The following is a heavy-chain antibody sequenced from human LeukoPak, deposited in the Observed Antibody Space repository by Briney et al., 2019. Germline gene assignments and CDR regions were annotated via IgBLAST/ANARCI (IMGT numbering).Heavy chain of an antibody. CDR1: EFTFGTYA. CDR2: ISSNGRDT. Sequence: GGSLRLSCSASEFTFGTYAMLWVRQAPGKSLEYVSAISSNGRDTYYAASVRGRFSISRVNSNNTLYLQMSSLRPEDTAMYYCARLAAAGHSDYWGQGSLVAVSS. J-gene: IGHJ4*02. CDR3: ARLAAAGHSDY. D-gene: IGHD6-13*01. V-gene: IGHV3-64D*06.